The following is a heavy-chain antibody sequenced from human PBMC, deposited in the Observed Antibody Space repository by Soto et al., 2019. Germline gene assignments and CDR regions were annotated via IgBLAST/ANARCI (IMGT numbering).Heavy chain of an antibody. D-gene: IGHD3-22*01. V-gene: IGHV4-39*07. CDR2: IYYSGST. Sequence: PSETLSLTCTVSGGSISSSSYYWGWIRQPPGKGLEWIGSIYYSGSTYYNPSLKSRVTISVDTSKNQFSLKLSSVTAADTAMYYCARDLGYYDRGGPRLDIWGQGTPVTVSS. J-gene: IGHJ4*02. CDR3: ARDLGYYDRGGPRLDI. CDR1: GGSISSSSYY.